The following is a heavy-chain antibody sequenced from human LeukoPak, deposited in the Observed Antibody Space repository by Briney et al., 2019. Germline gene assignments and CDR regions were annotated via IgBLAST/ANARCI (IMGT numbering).Heavy chain of an antibody. CDR1: GVTSSSHA. Sequence: GGSLRLSCAASGVTSSSHAMKWVRQAPGKGLEWVSTISGSGGATYYAASVVGRFTISRDNSKNTVYLQMNGLRADDTAIYYCESGDFGYYYYMDVWGKGITVTVSS. V-gene: IGHV3-23*01. J-gene: IGHJ6*03. CDR3: ESGDFGYYYYMDV. CDR2: ISGSGGAT. D-gene: IGHD3-10*01.